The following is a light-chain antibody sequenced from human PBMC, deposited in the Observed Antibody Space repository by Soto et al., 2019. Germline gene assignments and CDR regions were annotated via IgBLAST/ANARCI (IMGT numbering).Light chain of an antibody. V-gene: IGLV2-14*01. CDR2: AVT. J-gene: IGLJ3*02. CDR1: SSDVGGYNY. Sequence: QSALTQPASVSGSPGQSITISCTGTSSDVGGYNYVSWYQQHPGKAPTLLIYAVTNRPSGVSNRFSGSKSGNTASLTISGLQDDDEADYYCSTSSSTSTTWVFGGGTKLTVL. CDR3: STSSSTSTTWV.